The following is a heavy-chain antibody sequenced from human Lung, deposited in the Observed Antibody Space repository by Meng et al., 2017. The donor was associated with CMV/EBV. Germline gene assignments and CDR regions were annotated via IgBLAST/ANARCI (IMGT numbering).Heavy chain of an antibody. Sequence: GESGGSVVQPGGSLGLPCGSSGLRTYGMHWVRQVPGKGLEWVAFIWFDGSSKYYADSVKGRFSISRDNSTNTLYLQMNSLRPEDTGVYYCAKDGKSGGYFDYWGQGTLVTVSS. CDR2: IWFDGSSK. J-gene: IGHJ4*02. D-gene: IGHD1-1*01. V-gene: IGHV3-30*02. CDR3: AKDGKSGGYFDY. CDR1: GLRTYG.